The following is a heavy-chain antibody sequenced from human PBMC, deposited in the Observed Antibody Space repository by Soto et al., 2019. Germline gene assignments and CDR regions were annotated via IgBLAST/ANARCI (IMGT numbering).Heavy chain of an antibody. CDR2: MYPGDSDT. D-gene: IGHD5-12*01. J-gene: IGHJ4*02. Sequence: PGESLKISCQGSGYSFNDNWIAWVRQMPGKGLEWMGIMYPGDSDTRYSPSFQGQVTISADKSISTAYLQWSSLRASDTVMYYCARVPPGRNGYNRFDYWGQGTLVTVSS. CDR3: ARVPPGRNGYNRFDY. V-gene: IGHV5-51*01. CDR1: GYSFNDNW.